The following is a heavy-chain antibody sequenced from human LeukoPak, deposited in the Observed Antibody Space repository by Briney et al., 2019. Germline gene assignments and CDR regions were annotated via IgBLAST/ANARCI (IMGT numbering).Heavy chain of an antibody. CDR3: ARRGRIAVAGTVSFLFDY. D-gene: IGHD6-19*01. J-gene: IGHJ4*02. CDR2: IYHSGST. V-gene: IGHV4-4*02. Sequence: SETLSLTCAVSGGSISSSNWWSWVRQPPGKGLEWIGEIYHSGSTNYNPSLKSRVTISVDKSKNQFSLKLSSVTAADTAVYYCARRGRIAVAGTVSFLFDYWGQGTLVTVSS. CDR1: GGSISSSNW.